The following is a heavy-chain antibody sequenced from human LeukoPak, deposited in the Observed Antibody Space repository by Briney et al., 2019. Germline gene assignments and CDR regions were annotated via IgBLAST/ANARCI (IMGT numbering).Heavy chain of an antibody. CDR3: AKSHTMAQSDYGDFGY. Sequence: GGSLRLSCAASGFTFNNYGMHWVRQTPGKGLEWVAFIRFDGNDKYYVDSVKGRFSISRDNSKSTQYLQMNSLRAEDTAVYYCAKSHTMAQSDYGDFGYWGQGTLVTVSS. J-gene: IGHJ4*02. CDR2: IRFDGNDK. V-gene: IGHV3-30*02. CDR1: GFTFNNYG. D-gene: IGHD4-17*01.